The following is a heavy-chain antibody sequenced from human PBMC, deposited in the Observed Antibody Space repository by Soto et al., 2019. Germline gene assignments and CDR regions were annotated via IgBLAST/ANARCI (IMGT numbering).Heavy chain of an antibody. V-gene: IGHV1-18*01. D-gene: IGHD1-1*01. J-gene: IGHJ3*02. CDR3: ASSPLGPGNGSDAFDI. CDR1: GYTFTSYV. Sequence: ASVKVSCKASGYTFTSYVISWVRKAPGQGLEWMGWISAYNGNTNYAQKLQGRVTMTTDTYKSTAYMELRRLRSDDTGVYYCASSPLGPGNGSDAFDIWGQGTMVTVSS. CDR2: ISAYNGNT.